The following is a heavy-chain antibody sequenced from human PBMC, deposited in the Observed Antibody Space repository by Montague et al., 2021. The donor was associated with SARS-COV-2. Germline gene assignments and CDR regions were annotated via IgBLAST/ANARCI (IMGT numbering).Heavy chain of an antibody. Sequence: TLSLTYTVSGGSISTGIYYWSWIRQPAGKGLEWIGRIRTTGHTDYNXSLESRVFMSVDTSTNQFSLSLTSVTAADTAVYFCARFGSGTLEFDLWGQGTLVTVSS. V-gene: IGHV4-61*02. J-gene: IGHJ4*02. CDR3: ARFGSGTLEFDL. CDR2: IRTTGHT. D-gene: IGHD1-26*01. CDR1: GGSISTGIYY.